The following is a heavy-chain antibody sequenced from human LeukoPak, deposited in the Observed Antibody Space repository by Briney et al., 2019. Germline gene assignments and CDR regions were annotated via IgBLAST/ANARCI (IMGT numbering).Heavy chain of an antibody. D-gene: IGHD2-21*01. CDR1: GGSFSGYY. V-gene: IGHV4-34*12. Sequence: SETLSLTCAVYGGSFSGYYRSWIRQPPGKGLEWIGEIFHSGTTNYNPSLKSRVTMSVDKSKNQFSLNLTSVTAADTAVYFCARAPRAYCGTTGSCFQDYWGQGTLVTVSS. CDR3: ARAPRAYCGTTGSCFQDY. CDR2: IFHSGTT. J-gene: IGHJ4*02.